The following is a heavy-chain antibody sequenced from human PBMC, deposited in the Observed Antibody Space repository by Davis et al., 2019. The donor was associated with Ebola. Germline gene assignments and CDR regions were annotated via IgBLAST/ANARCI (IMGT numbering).Heavy chain of an antibody. CDR3: ARGWFRGSMDV. J-gene: IGHJ6*04. D-gene: IGHD3-10*01. CDR2: TYYNSKWYN. CDR1: GDSVSTAG. Sequence: HSQTLSLTCAISGDSVSTAGWNWIRQSPSRGLAWLGRTYYNSKWYNDYAVSVKSRITINPDTSKNQFSLQLTSVTPEDTGLYYCARGWFRGSMDVWGEGTTVTVSS. V-gene: IGHV6-1*01.